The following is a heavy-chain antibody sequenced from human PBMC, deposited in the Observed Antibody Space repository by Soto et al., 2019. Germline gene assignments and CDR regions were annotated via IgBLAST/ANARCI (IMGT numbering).Heavy chain of an antibody. CDR2: IYPGDSDT. Sequence: PGECLKISCKGSGYSFTIYCIGWVLQMPWKGLEWMGIIYPGDSDTRYSPSFQGQVTISADKSISTAYLQWSSLKASDTAMYYCARARYSSSSKYYGMDVWGQGTTVTVS. CDR3: ARARYSSSSKYYGMDV. D-gene: IGHD6-6*01. V-gene: IGHV5-51*01. J-gene: IGHJ6*02. CDR1: GYSFTIYC.